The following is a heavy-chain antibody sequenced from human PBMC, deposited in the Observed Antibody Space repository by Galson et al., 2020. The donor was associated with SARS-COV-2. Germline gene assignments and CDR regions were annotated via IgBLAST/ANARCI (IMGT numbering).Heavy chain of an antibody. CDR3: ARGHGDSSDAFDI. V-gene: IGHV3-33*08. Sequence: QLGESLKISCAASGFTFSSYAMHWVRQAPGKGLEWVAVIWYDGSNKYYADSVKGRFTISRDNSKNTLYLQMNSLRAEDTAVYYCARGHGDSSDAFDIWGQGTMVTVSS. CDR1: GFTFSSYA. D-gene: IGHD4-17*01. J-gene: IGHJ3*02. CDR2: IWYDGSNK.